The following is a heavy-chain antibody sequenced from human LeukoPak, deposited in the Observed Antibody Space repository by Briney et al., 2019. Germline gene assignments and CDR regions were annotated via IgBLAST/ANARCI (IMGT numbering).Heavy chain of an antibody. CDR1: GGSISSYY. CDR3: ARDQGYYYDSSGLSRFDY. V-gene: IGHV4-4*07. D-gene: IGHD3-22*01. Sequence: PSETLSLTCTVSGGSISSYYWSWIRQPAGKGLEWIGRSYTSGSTNYNPSLKSRVTMSVDTSKNQFSLKLSSVTAADTAVYYCARDQGYYYDSSGLSRFDYWGQGTLVTVSS. CDR2: SYTSGST. J-gene: IGHJ4*02.